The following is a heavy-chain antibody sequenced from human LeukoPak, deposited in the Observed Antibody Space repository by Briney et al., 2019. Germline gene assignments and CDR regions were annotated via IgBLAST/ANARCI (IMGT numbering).Heavy chain of an antibody. V-gene: IGHV1-18*01. Sequence: ASVKVSCKASGYTFTNYGISWVRQAPGQGLEWMGWISTYNGNTNYAQKLQGRVTMTTGTSTSTAYMELRSLRSDDTAVYYCARGNVVVPAADYFDYWGQGTLVTVSS. J-gene: IGHJ4*02. CDR2: ISTYNGNT. CDR3: ARGNVVVPAADYFDY. D-gene: IGHD2-2*01. CDR1: GYTFTNYG.